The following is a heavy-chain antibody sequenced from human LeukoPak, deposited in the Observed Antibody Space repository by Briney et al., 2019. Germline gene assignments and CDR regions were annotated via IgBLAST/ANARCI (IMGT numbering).Heavy chain of an antibody. D-gene: IGHD3-22*01. J-gene: IGHJ4*02. CDR1: GFTVSSNY. CDR2: ISSSGSTI. Sequence: PGGSLRLSCAASGFTVSSNYMSWIRQAPGKGLEWVSYISSSGSTIYYADSVKGRFTISRDNAKNSLYLQMNSLRAEDTAVYYCARDAYYYDSSGYPPGYWGQGTLVTVFS. CDR3: ARDAYYYDSSGYPPGY. V-gene: IGHV3-11*01.